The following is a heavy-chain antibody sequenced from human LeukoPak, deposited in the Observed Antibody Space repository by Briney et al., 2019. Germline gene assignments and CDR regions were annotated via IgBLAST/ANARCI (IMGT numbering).Heavy chain of an antibody. CDR2: IYTSGST. V-gene: IGHV4-4*07. J-gene: IGHJ5*02. Sequence: SETLSLTCTVSGGSISSYYWSWIRQPAGKGLEWIGRIYTSGSTNYNPSLKSRVTMSVDTSKNQFSLKLSSVTAADTAVYYCARDEADFWSGYYANWSDPWGQGTLVTVSS. CDR3: ARDEADFWSGYYANWSDP. CDR1: GGSISSYY. D-gene: IGHD3-3*01.